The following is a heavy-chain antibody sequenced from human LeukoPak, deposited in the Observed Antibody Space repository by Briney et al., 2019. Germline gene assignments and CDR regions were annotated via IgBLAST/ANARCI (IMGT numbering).Heavy chain of an antibody. CDR1: GYTFTNFG. D-gene: IGHD3-10*01. J-gene: IGHJ6*02. CDR2: ISAYNGNT. Sequence: ASVKVSCKASGYTFTNFGVSWVRQAPGQGLEWMGWISAYNGNTNYVQKFQGRVTMTRNTSISTAYMELSSLRSEDTAVYYCARVRYYGSAPPYYYYYYGMDVWGQGTTVTVSS. CDR3: ARVRYYGSAPPYYYYYYGMDV. V-gene: IGHV1-18*01.